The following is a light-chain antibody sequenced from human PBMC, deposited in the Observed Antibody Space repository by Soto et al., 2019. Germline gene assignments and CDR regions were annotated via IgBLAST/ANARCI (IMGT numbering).Light chain of an antibody. CDR2: DVS. CDR3: CSYAGRFTWV. CDR1: GSDVGGYNF. J-gene: IGLJ3*02. V-gene: IGLV2-11*01. Sequence: QSALTQPRSVSGSPGQSVTISCTGTGSDVGGYNFVSWYQQHPGKAPKLMIYDVSKWPSGVPDRFSGSKSGNTASLTISGLQAEDEADYYCCSYAGRFTWVFGGGTTLTVL.